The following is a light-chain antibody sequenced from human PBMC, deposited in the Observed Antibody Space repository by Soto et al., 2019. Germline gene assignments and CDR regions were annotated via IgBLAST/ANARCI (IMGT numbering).Light chain of an antibody. V-gene: IGKV1-39*01. CDR1: QSISSY. CDR3: QQSYSTPLT. CDR2: AAS. J-gene: IGKJ4*02. Sequence: DIQMTQSPSSLSASVGDRVTITCRASQSISSYLNWYQQKPGKAPKLLIYAASSLPSGGPSRFSGSGSGTDFTLTISSLQPEDFATYYCQQSYSTPLTFGGGTKVEIK.